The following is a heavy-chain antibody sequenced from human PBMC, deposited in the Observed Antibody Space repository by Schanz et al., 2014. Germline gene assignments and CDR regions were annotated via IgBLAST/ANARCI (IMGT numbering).Heavy chain of an antibody. CDR3: AKQHIVRGVIYLNWFDS. CDR2: IFTDGRT. D-gene: IGHD3-10*01. Sequence: QVQLVESGGGVVQPGRSLRLSCAASGFTFSSYGMHWVRQAPGKGLEWVSIIFTDGRTYYADSVKGRFTISRDNSKNTVHLQMNSLRAEDTAVYYCAKQHIVRGVIYLNWFDSWGQGTLVTVSS. CDR1: GFTFSSYG. J-gene: IGHJ5*01. V-gene: IGHV3-NL1*01.